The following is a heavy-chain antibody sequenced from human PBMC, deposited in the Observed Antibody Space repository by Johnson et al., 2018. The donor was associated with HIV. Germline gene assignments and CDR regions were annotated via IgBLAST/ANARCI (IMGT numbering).Heavy chain of an antibody. V-gene: IGHV3-7*01. CDR2: IKQDGSDK. CDR3: VGGVGYYGSGSAFDS. D-gene: IGHD3-10*01. Sequence: VQLVESGGGLVQPGGSLRLSCAASGFTFSTYWMSWVRQVPGKGLEWVANIKQDGSDKYYVDSVKGRFTISRDNAKNSLYLQTNSLGAEDTAVYYCVGGVGYYGSGSAFDSWGQGTMVTVSS. J-gene: IGHJ3*02. CDR1: GFTFSTYW.